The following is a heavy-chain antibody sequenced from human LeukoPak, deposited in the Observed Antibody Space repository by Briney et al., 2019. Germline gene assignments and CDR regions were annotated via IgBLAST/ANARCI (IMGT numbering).Heavy chain of an antibody. J-gene: IGHJ4*02. CDR1: GGSFSGYY. V-gene: IGHV4-34*01. CDR3: ARERGHSYGPIPYYFDY. D-gene: IGHD5-18*01. CDR2: INHSGST. Sequence: SETLSLTCAVYGGSFSGYYWSWIRQPPGKGLEWIGEINHSGSTNYNPSLKSRVTISVDTSKNQFSLKLSSVTAADTAVYYCARERGHSYGPIPYYFDYWGQGTLVTVSS.